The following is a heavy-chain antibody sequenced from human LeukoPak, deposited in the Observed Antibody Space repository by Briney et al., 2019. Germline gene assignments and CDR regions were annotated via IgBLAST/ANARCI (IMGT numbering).Heavy chain of an antibody. CDR3: ARGAVAGLYYFDC. CDR2: INHSGST. CDR1: GGSFSGYY. J-gene: IGHJ4*02. V-gene: IGHV4-34*01. D-gene: IGHD6-19*01. Sequence: SETLSLTCAVYGGSFSGYYWSWIRQPPGKGLEWIGEINHSGSTNYNPSLKSRVTISVDTSKNQFSLKLSSVTAADTAVYYCARGAVAGLYYFDCWGQGTLVTLSS.